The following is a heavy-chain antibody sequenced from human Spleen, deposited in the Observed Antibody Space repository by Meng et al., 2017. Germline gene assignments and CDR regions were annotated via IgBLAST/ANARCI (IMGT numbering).Heavy chain of an antibody. D-gene: IGHD3-3*01. J-gene: IGHJ4*02. CDR2: IYPGDSET. CDR3: ARVRNFDIGGYYTYTGGLDS. CDR1: GYTFTSYW. Sequence: GGSLRLSCKGSGYTFTSYWIGWVRQMPGKGLEWMGIIYPGDSETKYSPSFQGQVTISADKSITTAYLQWSTLKASDTAMYYCARVRNFDIGGYYTYTGGLDSWGQGTLVTVSS. V-gene: IGHV5-51*01.